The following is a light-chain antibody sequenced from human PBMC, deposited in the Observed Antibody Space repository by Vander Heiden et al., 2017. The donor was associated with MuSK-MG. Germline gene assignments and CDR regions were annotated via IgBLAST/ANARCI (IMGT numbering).Light chain of an antibody. J-gene: IGKJ4*01. CDR2: DAS. Sequence: DIVLTQSPAPLSLSLGERATLSCGASQSVYSFLAWYQQRPGQPPRLLIYDASDRAAGIPNRFSGSGSGTDFTLTISRLEPEDFADYYCQQHNTYPLTFGRGTKVEIK. CDR3: QQHNTYPLT. V-gene: IGKV3-11*01. CDR1: QSVYSF.